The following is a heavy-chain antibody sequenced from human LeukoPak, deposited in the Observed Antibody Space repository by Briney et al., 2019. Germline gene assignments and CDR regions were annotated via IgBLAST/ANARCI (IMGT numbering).Heavy chain of an antibody. D-gene: IGHD3-3*01. Sequence: GRPLRLSCAASGFTLDDYAMHWVRHAPGKGREGVSGISWNSGSISYADSVKGRFTISRDNAKNSLYLQMNSLRAEDTALYYCAKDIGADYYDFWSGYSTPFDYWGQGTLVTVSS. J-gene: IGHJ4*02. CDR1: GFTLDDYA. CDR2: ISWNSGSI. CDR3: AKDIGADYYDFWSGYSTPFDY. V-gene: IGHV3-9*01.